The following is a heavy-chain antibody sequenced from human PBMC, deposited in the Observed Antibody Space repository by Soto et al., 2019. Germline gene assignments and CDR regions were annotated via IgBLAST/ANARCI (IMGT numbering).Heavy chain of an antibody. D-gene: IGHD5-18*01. CDR1: GGSFSGYY. J-gene: IGHJ4*02. CDR2: INHSGST. V-gene: IGHV4-34*01. Sequence: XETLSLTCAVYGGSFSGYYWSWMRQPPGKGLEWIGEINHSGSTNYNPSLKSRVTISVDTSKNQFSLKLSSVTAADTAVYYCARARGYSYGYSYWGQGTLVTVSS. CDR3: ARARGYSYGYSY.